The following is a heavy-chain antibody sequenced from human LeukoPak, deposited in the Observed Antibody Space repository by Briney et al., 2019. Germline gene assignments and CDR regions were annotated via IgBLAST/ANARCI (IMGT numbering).Heavy chain of an antibody. J-gene: IGHJ4*02. CDR3: ARTPGYSGSYYIL. V-gene: IGHV3-48*03. D-gene: IGHD1-26*01. Sequence: PGGSLRLSCAASGFTFSSYEMNWVRQAPGKGLEWVSYISSSGSTIYYADSVKGRFTISRDNAKNSLYLQMNSLRAEDTAVHYCARTPGYSGSYYILWGQGTLVTVSS. CDR2: ISSSGSTI. CDR1: GFTFSSYE.